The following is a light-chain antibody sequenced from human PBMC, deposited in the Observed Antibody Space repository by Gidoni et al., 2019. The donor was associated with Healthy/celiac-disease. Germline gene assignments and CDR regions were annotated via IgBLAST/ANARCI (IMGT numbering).Light chain of an antibody. J-gene: IGKJ1*01. Sequence: DIQMTQSPSTLSASVGARVTITCRASQSISSWLAWYQQKPGKAAKLLIDKASSLESGVPSRFIGSGSGTEFPLTISSLQPDDFATYYCQQYNSYRTFGQETKVEIK. CDR2: KAS. V-gene: IGKV1-5*03. CDR1: QSISSW. CDR3: QQYNSYRT.